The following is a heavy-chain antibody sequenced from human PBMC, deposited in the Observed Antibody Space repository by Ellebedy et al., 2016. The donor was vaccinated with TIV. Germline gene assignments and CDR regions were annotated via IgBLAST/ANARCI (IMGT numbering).Heavy chain of an antibody. CDR3: ARKVPAPTTVPPNWYFDL. V-gene: IGHV3-21*01. J-gene: IGHJ2*01. Sequence: PGGSLRLSCAASGFTFSNYNMLLVPQAPGKGLEWVSSISGSSTYIYYADSVKGRFAISRDNPKNSLYLQMNSLRAEDTAVYYCARKVPAPTTVPPNWYFDLWGRGTLVTVSS. CDR2: ISGSSTYI. D-gene: IGHD4-17*01. CDR1: GFTFSNYN.